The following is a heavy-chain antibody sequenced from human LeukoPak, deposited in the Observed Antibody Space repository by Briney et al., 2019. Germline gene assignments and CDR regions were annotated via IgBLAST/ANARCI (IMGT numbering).Heavy chain of an antibody. Sequence: GGSLRLSCEASGFTFSSYWMHWVRQAPGKGLVWVSRINSDGSSTSYADSVKGRFTISRDNAKNTLYLQMNSLRAEDTAVYYCARDRAQLWQDFDYWGQGTLVTVSS. CDR1: GFTFSSYW. CDR2: INSDGSST. CDR3: ARDRAQLWQDFDY. D-gene: IGHD5-18*01. J-gene: IGHJ4*02. V-gene: IGHV3-74*01.